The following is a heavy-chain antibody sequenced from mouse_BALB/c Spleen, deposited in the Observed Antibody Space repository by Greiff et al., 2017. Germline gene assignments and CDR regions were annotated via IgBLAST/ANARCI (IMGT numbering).Heavy chain of an antibody. J-gene: IGHJ2*01. Sequence: VQLQQSGAELVRPGASVKLSCKASGYTFTSYWINWVKQRPGQGLEWIGNIYPSDSYTNYNQKFKDKATLTVDKSSSTAYMQLSSPTSEDSAVYYCTRVYGTSFDYWGQGTTLTVSS. V-gene: IGHV1-69*02. CDR2: IYPSDSYT. CDR1: GYTFTSYW. D-gene: IGHD2-1*01. CDR3: TRVYGTSFDY.